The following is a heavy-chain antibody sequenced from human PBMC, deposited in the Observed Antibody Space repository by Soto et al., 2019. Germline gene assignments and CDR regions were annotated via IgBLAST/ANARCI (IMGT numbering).Heavy chain of an antibody. J-gene: IGHJ4*02. CDR2: IYHSGSP. V-gene: IGHV4-4*02. D-gene: IGHD2-8*02. CDR1: GGSISDTNW. CDR3: ARDKITGLFDY. Sequence: SETLSLTCAVSGGSISDTNWWTWVRQTPGKGLEWIGEIYHSGSPTYSPSLRGRATISVDKSNNQFSLKLTSVTAADTAVYYCARDKITGLFDYWGQGTLVTVSS.